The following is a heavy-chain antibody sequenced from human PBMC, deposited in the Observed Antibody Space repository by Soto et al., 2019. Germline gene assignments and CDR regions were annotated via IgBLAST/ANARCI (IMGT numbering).Heavy chain of an antibody. CDR2: IYHSGST. Sequence: QVQLQESGPGLVKPSGTLSLTCAVSSGSISSSNWWSWVRQPPGKGLEWIGEIYHSGSTNYNPSLKSRVTISVDKSKNQCSLKLSSVTAADTAVYSCARCSPTVTTDAFDIGGQGTMVTVSS. CDR3: ARCSPTVTTDAFDI. CDR1: SGSISSSNW. D-gene: IGHD4-17*01. J-gene: IGHJ3*02. V-gene: IGHV4-4*02.